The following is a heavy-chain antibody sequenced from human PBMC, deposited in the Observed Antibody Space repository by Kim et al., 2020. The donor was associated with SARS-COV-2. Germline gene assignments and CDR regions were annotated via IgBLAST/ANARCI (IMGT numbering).Heavy chain of an antibody. Sequence: ADSVKGRFTISSDNAKNSLYLQMNSLRAEDTAVYYCARVGATKLYPYFDYWGQGTLVTVSS. J-gene: IGHJ4*02. CDR3: ARVGATKLYPYFDY. V-gene: IGHV3-48*03. D-gene: IGHD1-26*01.